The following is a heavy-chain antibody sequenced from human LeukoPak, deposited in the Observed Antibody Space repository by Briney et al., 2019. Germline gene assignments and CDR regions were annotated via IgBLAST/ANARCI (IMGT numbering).Heavy chain of an antibody. V-gene: IGHV1-18*04. CDR2: IKSSNGKT. D-gene: IGHD6-19*01. Sequence: ASVKVSCKASGYTFSSYGISWVRQAPGQGLEWMGWIKSSNGKTNYAQEFQGRVTMTTDTSTSTAYMELRSLRSDDTAVYYCARQAGGYSSGWYQFHFDYWGQGTLVTVSS. J-gene: IGHJ4*02. CDR1: GYTFSSYG. CDR3: ARQAGGYSSGWYQFHFDY.